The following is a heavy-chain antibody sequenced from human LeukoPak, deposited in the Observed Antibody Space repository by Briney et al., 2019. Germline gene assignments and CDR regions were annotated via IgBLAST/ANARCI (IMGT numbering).Heavy chain of an antibody. V-gene: IGHV3-30*02. CDR3: AKGGNYYYYYGMDV. CDR2: IRYDGSNK. CDR1: GFTFSSYG. Sequence: GGSLRLSCGASGFTFSSYGMHWVRQAPGKGLEWVAYIRYDGSNKYYADSVKGRFTISRDNSKNTLYLQMNSLRAEETAVYYCAKGGNYYYYYGMDVWGQGTTVTVSS. J-gene: IGHJ6*02. D-gene: IGHD1-26*01.